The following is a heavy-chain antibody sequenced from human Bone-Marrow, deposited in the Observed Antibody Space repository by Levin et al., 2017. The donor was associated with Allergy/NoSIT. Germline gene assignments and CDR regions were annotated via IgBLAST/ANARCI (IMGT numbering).Heavy chain of an antibody. Sequence: PGGSLRLSCAASDFTLKNVWMSWVRQAPGKGLEWVGRIKSKADGGTTDYAAPVKGRVTILRDDSKNTLYLQMDNLTTEDTARYFCTTITMIRAHPDYWGQGTLVTVSS. D-gene: IGHD1-14*01. J-gene: IGHJ4*02. CDR3: TTITMIRAHPDY. V-gene: IGHV3-15*01. CDR1: DFTLKNVW. CDR2: IKSKADGGTT.